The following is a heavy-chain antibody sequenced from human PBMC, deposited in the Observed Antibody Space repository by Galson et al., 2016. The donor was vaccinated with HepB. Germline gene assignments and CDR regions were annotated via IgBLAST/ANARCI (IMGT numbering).Heavy chain of an antibody. D-gene: IGHD6-19*01. Sequence: SLRLSCAASGFTFSSYAMHWVRQAPGKGLEWVAVISYDGSNKYYADSVKGRFTISRDNSKNTLYLQMNSLRAEDTAVYYCARDSNGWYGIFDYWGQGTLVTVSS. V-gene: IGHV3-30*04. J-gene: IGHJ4*02. CDR1: GFTFSSYA. CDR3: ARDSNGWYGIFDY. CDR2: ISYDGSNK.